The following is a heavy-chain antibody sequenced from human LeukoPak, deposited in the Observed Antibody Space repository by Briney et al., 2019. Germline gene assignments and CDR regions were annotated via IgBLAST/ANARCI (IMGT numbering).Heavy chain of an antibody. Sequence: GGSLRLSCAASGLTVSSTYMSWVRQTPGKGLEWVSVIYSGGSTYYADSVKGKFTISRDNSKNTLYLQMNSLRAEDTAVYYCARDLLEWYFDYWGQGTLVTVSS. CDR1: GLTVSSTY. CDR2: IYSGGST. D-gene: IGHD3-3*01. V-gene: IGHV3-66*01. J-gene: IGHJ4*02. CDR3: ARDLLEWYFDY.